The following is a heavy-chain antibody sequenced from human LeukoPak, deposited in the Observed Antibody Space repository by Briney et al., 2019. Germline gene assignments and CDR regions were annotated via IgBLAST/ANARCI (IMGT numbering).Heavy chain of an antibody. CDR3: ARDEGVYRIFDY. V-gene: IGHV3-21*01. CDR1: GFTFSSYS. D-gene: IGHD2-8*01. J-gene: IGHJ4*02. CDR2: ISSSSSYI. Sequence: GGSLRLSCAASGFTFSSYSMNWVRQAPGKGLEWVSSISSSSSYIYYADSVKGRFTISRDNAKNSLYLQMNSLRAEDTAVYYCARDEGVYRIFDYWGQGTLVTVSS.